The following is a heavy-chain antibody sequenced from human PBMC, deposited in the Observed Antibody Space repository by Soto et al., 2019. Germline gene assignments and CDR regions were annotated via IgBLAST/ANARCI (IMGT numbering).Heavy chain of an antibody. Sequence: QLQLQESGPGLVKPSETLSLTCTVSGGSISSSSYYWGWIRQPPGQGLEWIGSSYYSGSTYYNPALKSRVTRPVDTSKNQLSLKRSSVTAADTAVYYCARRGGGWPFEYWGQGTLVTVSS. CDR1: GGSISSSSYY. V-gene: IGHV4-39*01. J-gene: IGHJ4*02. CDR3: ARRGGGWPFEY. D-gene: IGHD6-19*01. CDR2: SYYSGST.